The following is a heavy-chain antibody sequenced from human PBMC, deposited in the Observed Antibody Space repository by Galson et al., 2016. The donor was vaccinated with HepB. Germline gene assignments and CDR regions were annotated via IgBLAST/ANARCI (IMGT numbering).Heavy chain of an antibody. CDR2: IYSGGRT. D-gene: IGHD6-13*01. J-gene: IGHJ4*02. CDR1: GGSISSGTYY. V-gene: IGHV4-39*01. Sequence: ETLSLTCTVSGGSISSGTYYWGWIRRPPGKGLEWIGTIYSGGRTYYNPSLMSRLTISVDTSKNQFSLRLSSVTAADTAVYYCARHGRTAAVEFDYWGQGTLVTVSS. CDR3: ARHGRTAAVEFDY.